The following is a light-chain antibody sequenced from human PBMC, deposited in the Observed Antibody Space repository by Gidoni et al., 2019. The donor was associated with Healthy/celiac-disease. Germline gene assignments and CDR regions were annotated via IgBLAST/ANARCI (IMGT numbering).Light chain of an antibody. CDR1: TGAVTSGYY. CDR3: LLYYGGAQPWV. CDR2: STS. V-gene: IGLV7-43*01. Sequence: QTVVTQEPSLTVSPGGTVTLTCASSTGAVTSGYYPNWFQQNPGQAPRALIYSTSNKPPWTPARFSGSLLGGKAALTLSGVQPEDEAEYYCLLYYGGAQPWVFGGGTKLTVL. J-gene: IGLJ3*02.